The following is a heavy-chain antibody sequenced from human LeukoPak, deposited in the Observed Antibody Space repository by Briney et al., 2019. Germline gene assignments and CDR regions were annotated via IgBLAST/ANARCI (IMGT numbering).Heavy chain of an antibody. D-gene: IGHD1-26*01. CDR1: GFTFSSYG. V-gene: IGHV3-33*06. CDR3: AKEGPKGSYYHYYYYMDV. CDR2: IWYDGSNK. J-gene: IGHJ6*03. Sequence: PGRSLRLSCAASGFTFSSYGMHWVRQAPGKGLEWVAVIWYDGSNKYYADSVKGRFTISRDNSKNTLYLQMNSLRAEDTAVYYCAKEGPKGSYYHYYYYMDVWGKGTTVTVSS.